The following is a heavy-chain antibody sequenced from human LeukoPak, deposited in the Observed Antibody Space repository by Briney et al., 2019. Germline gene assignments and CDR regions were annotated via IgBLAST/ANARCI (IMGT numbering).Heavy chain of an antibody. J-gene: IGHJ5*02. V-gene: IGHV4-39*01. CDR2: IDYSGST. CDR1: GGSISSSTDY. Sequence: SETLSLTCIVSGGSISSSTDYWGWIRQPPGKGLEYIGSIDYSGSTYYNPSLKSRVTISVDTSKNHFSLKLTSVTAADTAVYYCARHVRESSAFDPWGQGTLVTVSS. CDR3: ARHVRESSAFDP. D-gene: IGHD6-25*01.